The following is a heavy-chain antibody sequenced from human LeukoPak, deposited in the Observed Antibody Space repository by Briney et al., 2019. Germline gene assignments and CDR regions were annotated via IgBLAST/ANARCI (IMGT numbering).Heavy chain of an antibody. CDR1: GFTFDDFT. J-gene: IGHJ4*02. CDR3: AKELAVNGPLDY. Sequence: GGSLRLSCAASGFTFDDFTMHWVRQAPGKGLEWVSGISWSSAYIGYADSVKGRFTISRDNAKNSLYLQMNSLRAEDSALYYCAKELAVNGPLDYWGQGTLVTVSS. CDR2: ISWSSAYI. D-gene: IGHD6-19*01. V-gene: IGHV3-9*01.